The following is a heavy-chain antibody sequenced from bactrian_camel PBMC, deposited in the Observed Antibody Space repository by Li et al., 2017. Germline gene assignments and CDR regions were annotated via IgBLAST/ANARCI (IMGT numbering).Heavy chain of an antibody. CDR2: IDTGRRST. CDR1: GYTDSTNC. J-gene: IGHJ4*01. Sequence: HVQLVESGGGSVQAGGSLRLSCAASGYTDSTNCMGWFRRAPEKEREWLASIDTGRRSTQYADSVKGRFTISQDNAKSTLYLQMNTLTPEDTAMYYCAATRIPGTCTTGADFTDWGQGTQVTVSS. V-gene: IGHV3S1*01. CDR3: AATRIPGTCTTGADFTD. D-gene: IGHD4*01.